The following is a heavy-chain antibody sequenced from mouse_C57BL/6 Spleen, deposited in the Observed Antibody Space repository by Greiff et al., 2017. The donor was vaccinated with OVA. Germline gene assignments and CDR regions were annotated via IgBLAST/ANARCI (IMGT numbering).Heavy chain of an antibody. CDR1: LFTLRYSG. CDR2: ISSGSSTI. D-gene: IGHD1-1*01. Sequence: EVQGVASGGGVFTPGGSLTLSCASSLFTLRYSGMHWVRQAPDKGLEWVAYISSGSSTIYYADTVKGRFTISRDNAKNTLFLQMTSLRSEDTAMYYCARDFTTVVRWYFDVWGTGTTVTVSS. CDR3: ARDFTTVVRWYFDV. V-gene: IGHV5-17*01. J-gene: IGHJ1*03.